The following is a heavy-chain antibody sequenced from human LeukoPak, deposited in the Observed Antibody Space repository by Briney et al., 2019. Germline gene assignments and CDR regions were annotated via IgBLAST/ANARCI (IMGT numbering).Heavy chain of an antibody. CDR3: AKGAVRGVIPFNY. CDR2: ISGSGGST. V-gene: IGHV3-23*01. Sequence: GGSLRLSCAASGFTFSNAWMTWVRQAPGKGLEWVSVISGSGGSTYYADSVKGRFTISRDNSKNTLYLQMNSLRAEDTAVYYCAKGAVRGVIPFNYWGQGTLVTVSS. D-gene: IGHD3-10*01. J-gene: IGHJ4*02. CDR1: GFTFSNAW.